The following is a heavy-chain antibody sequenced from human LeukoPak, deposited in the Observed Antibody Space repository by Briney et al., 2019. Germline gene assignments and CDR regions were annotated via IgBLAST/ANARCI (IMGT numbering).Heavy chain of an antibody. D-gene: IGHD3-10*01. Sequence: PGGSLRLSCAASGFTFSSYAMSWVRQAPGKGLEWVSAISGSGGSTYYADSVKGRFTISRDNPKNTLYLQMNSLRAEDTAVYYCAKATYYYGSGSYDYWGQGTLVTVSS. CDR1: GFTFSSYA. V-gene: IGHV3-23*01. CDR3: AKATYYYGSGSYDY. CDR2: ISGSGGST. J-gene: IGHJ4*02.